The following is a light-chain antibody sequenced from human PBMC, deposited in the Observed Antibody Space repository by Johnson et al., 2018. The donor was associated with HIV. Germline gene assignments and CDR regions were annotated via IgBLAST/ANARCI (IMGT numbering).Light chain of an antibody. CDR3: GTWDRSLGSYV. CDR1: SSNIENYF. V-gene: IGLV1-51*02. J-gene: IGLJ1*01. Sequence: QSVLTQPPSVSAAPGQKVNISCSGNSSNIENYFVSWYQQLPGAAPRLLIYENNKRPSGIPDRFSGSKSGTSATLGITGPQTGDESDYYCGTWDRSLGSYVFGTGTKVTVL. CDR2: ENN.